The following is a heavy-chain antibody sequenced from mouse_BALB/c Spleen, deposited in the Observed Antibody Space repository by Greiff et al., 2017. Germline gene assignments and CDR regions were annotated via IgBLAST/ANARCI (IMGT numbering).Heavy chain of an antibody. D-gene: IGHD2-4*01. CDR2: IDPANGNT. V-gene: IGHV14-3*02. CDR1: GFNIKDTY. J-gene: IGHJ2*01. CDR3: AKGLRRKDY. Sequence: VQLKESGAELVKPGASVKLSCTASGFNIKDTYMHWVKQRPEQGLEWIGRIDPANGNTKYDPKFQGKATITADTSSNTAYLQLSSLTSEDTAVYYCAKGLRRKDYWGQGTTLTVSS.